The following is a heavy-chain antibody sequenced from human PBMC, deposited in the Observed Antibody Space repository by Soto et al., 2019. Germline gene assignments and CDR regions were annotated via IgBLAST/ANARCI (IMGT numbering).Heavy chain of an antibody. CDR3: ARPLYSSGWYVGAFDI. V-gene: IGHV1-69*13. J-gene: IGHJ3*02. Sequence: GASVKVSCKASGGTFSSYAISWVRQAPGQGLEWMGGIIPIFGTANYAQKFQGRVTITADESTSTAYMEPSSLRSEDTAVYYCARPLYSSGWYVGAFDIWGQGTMVTVSS. CDR2: IIPIFGTA. CDR1: GGTFSSYA. D-gene: IGHD6-19*01.